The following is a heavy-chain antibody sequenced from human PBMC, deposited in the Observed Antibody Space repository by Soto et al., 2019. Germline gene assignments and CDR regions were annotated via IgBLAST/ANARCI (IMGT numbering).Heavy chain of an antibody. CDR2: ISGSGGGT. CDR3: ATDREGYSGYDGWYFDL. D-gene: IGHD5-12*01. Sequence: EVQLLESGGGLVQPGGSLRLSCAASGFTFSSYARSWVRQAPGKGLEWASAISGSGGGTYYADSVKGRFTISRDISKNTLYLQMNSLRAEDTAVYYCATDREGYSGYDGWYFDLGGRGTLVTVSS. J-gene: IGHJ2*01. CDR1: GFTFSSYA. V-gene: IGHV3-23*01.